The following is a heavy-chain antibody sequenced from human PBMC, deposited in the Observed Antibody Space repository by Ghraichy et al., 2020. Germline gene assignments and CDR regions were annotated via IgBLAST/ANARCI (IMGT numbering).Heavy chain of an antibody. Sequence: SETLSLTCTVSGGSISSSSYYWGWIRQPPGKGPEWIGSIYYSGSTYYNPSLKSRVTISVDTSKNQFSLKLSSVTAADTTVYYCARLPGYDSSGYYYWGRGGNWFDPWGQGTLVTVSS. V-gene: IGHV4-39*01. CDR1: GGSISSSSYY. J-gene: IGHJ5*02. D-gene: IGHD3-22*01. CDR3: ARLPGYDSSGYYYWGRGGNWFDP. CDR2: IYYSGST.